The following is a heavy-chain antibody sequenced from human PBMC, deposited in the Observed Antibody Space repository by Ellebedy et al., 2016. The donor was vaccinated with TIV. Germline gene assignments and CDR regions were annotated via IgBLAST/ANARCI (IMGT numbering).Heavy chain of an antibody. CDR3: GRTDDFDY. D-gene: IGHD3-3*01. Sequence: ASVKVSCXASGYSFTGYYIHWVRQAPGQGLEWMGWINPKDGGTNYAQKFQGRVTMTSDTSITTSYMELSRLTSDDTAVYYCGRTDDFDYWGQGTLVTVSS. CDR2: INPKDGGT. CDR1: GYSFTGYY. V-gene: IGHV1-2*02. J-gene: IGHJ4*02.